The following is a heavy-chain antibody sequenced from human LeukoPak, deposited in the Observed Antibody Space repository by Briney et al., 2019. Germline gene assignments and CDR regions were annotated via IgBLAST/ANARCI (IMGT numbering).Heavy chain of an antibody. Sequence: PSETLSLTCTVSGGSINISSYYWGWIRQPPGKGLEWVANIHYSGSTYYNPSLKSRVTISVDTSKNQFSLKLSSVTAADTAVYYCARQGKNYYDSSGYDPWGQGTLVTVSS. J-gene: IGHJ5*02. CDR2: IHYSGST. V-gene: IGHV4-39*01. CDR1: GGSINISSYY. CDR3: ARQGKNYYDSSGYDP. D-gene: IGHD3-22*01.